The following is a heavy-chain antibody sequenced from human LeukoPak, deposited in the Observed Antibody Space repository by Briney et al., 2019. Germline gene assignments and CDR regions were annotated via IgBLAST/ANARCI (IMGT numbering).Heavy chain of an antibody. D-gene: IGHD4/OR15-4a*01. V-gene: IGHV1-2*02. CDR2: INPNSGDT. CDR1: GYTFTGYY. CDR3: ASDLTNPDNFDY. Sequence: VASVKVSCKASGYTFTGYYIHWVRQAPGQGLEWMGWINPNSGDTSYAPRFQGRVTMTRDTSISAAFMELSGLTSDDTAVYYCASDLTNPDNFDYWGQGTLVTVSS. J-gene: IGHJ4*02.